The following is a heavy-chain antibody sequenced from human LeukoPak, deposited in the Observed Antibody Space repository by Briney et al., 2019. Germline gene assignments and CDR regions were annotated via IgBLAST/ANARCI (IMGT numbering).Heavy chain of an antibody. Sequence: GASVKVPCKASGYTFSSYGVSWVRQAPGQGLEWMGRIIPILGIANYAQKFQGRVTITADKSTSTAYMELSSLRSEDTAVYYCARDPNSSSGFDPWGQGTLVTVSS. CDR1: GYTFSSYG. D-gene: IGHD6-6*01. J-gene: IGHJ5*02. CDR2: IIPILGIA. V-gene: IGHV1-69*04. CDR3: ARDPNSSSGFDP.